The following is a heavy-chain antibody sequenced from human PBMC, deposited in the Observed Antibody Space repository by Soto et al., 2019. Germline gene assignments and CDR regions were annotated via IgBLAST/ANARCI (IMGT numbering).Heavy chain of an antibody. J-gene: IGHJ6*02. V-gene: IGHV4-4*02. CDR1: GGSISSSNW. CDR2: TYHSGST. CDR3: AILLRSTYGMDV. Sequence: QVQLQEWGPGLVKPSGTLSLTCAVSGGSISSSNWWTWVRQPPGKGLEWIGETYHSGSTNYNPSPKSRVTISVDKSKNQFSLKVTSVTAADTAVYYCAILLRSTYGMDVWGQGTTVTVSS. D-gene: IGHD3-3*01.